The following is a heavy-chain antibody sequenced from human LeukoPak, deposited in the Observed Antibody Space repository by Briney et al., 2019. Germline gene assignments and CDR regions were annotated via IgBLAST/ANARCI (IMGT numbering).Heavy chain of an antibody. J-gene: IGHJ4*02. V-gene: IGHV1-69*06. CDR1: GGTFSSYA. Sequence: AASVKVSCKASGGTFSSYAISWVRQAPGQGLEWMGGIIPIFGTANYAQKFQGGVTITADKSTSTAYMELSSLRSEDTAVYYCRHYYDSSEAAFDYWGQGTLVTVSS. CDR2: IIPIFGTA. CDR3: RHYYDSSEAAFDY. D-gene: IGHD3-22*01.